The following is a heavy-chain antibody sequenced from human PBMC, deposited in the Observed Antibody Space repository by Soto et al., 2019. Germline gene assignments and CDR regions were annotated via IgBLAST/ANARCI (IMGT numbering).Heavy chain of an antibody. CDR1: GYTFTGYY. V-gene: IGHV1-2*02. CDR3: ATSSDWAPLLDY. J-gene: IGHJ4*02. CDR2: INPNCGGT. D-gene: IGHD6-19*01. Sequence: ASVKVSCKASGYTFTGYYMHWVRQAPGQALEWMGWINPNCGGTNYAQKFQGRLTMTRDTSITTAYMELSRLRSDDTAFYSCATSSDWAPLLDYWGQGTLVTVSS.